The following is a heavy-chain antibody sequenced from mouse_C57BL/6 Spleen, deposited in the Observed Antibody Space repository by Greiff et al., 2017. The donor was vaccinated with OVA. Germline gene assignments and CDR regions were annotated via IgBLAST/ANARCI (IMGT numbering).Heavy chain of an antibody. Sequence: QVQLKESGPGILQPSQTLSLTCSFSGFSLSTFGMGVGWIRQPSGKGLEWLAHIWWDDDKYYNPALKSRLTISTDTSKNQVFLKIANVDTADTATYYCARYHYYGSSLYAMDYWGQGTSVTVSS. CDR2: IWWDDDK. V-gene: IGHV8-8*01. CDR1: GFSLSTFGMG. J-gene: IGHJ4*01. CDR3: ARYHYYGSSLYAMDY. D-gene: IGHD1-1*01.